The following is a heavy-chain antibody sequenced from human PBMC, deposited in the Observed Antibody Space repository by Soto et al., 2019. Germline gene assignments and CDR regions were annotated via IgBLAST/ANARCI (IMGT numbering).Heavy chain of an antibody. D-gene: IGHD2-15*01. J-gene: IGHJ4*02. CDR3: AKGACSGGSCYGTDY. CDR1: GYSFTSYW. Sequence: PGESLKISCKGSGYSFTSYWIGWVRQMPGKGLEWMGIIYPGDSDTRYSPSFQGQVTISADKSISTAYLQMNSLRAEDTAVYFCAKGACSGGSCYGTDYWGQGTLVTVSS. V-gene: IGHV5-51*01. CDR2: IYPGDSDT.